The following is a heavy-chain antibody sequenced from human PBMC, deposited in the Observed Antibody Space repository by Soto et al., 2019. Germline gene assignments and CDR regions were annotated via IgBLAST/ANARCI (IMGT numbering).Heavy chain of an antibody. D-gene: IGHD3-22*01. CDR3: ARGRGYYDSSGYDF. CDR2: ISGGGGSTI. V-gene: IGHV3-11*01. CDR1: GFTFSDYY. Sequence: GGSLRLSCAASGFTFSDYYMNWIRQAPGKGLEWISYISGGGGSTIYYTDSVKGRFTISRDNAKKSLYLDMNSLRAEDTAVYFCARGRGYYDSSGYDFWGQGVLVTVSS. J-gene: IGHJ4*02.